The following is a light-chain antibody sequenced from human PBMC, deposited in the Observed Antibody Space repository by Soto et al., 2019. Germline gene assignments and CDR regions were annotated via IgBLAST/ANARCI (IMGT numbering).Light chain of an antibody. CDR1: QSVSSSY. V-gene: IGKV3-20*01. CDR3: QQYGSSPLMYT. Sequence: EIVLTQSPGTLSLSPGERATLSCRASQSVSSSYLAWYQQKPGQAPRLLIYGASSRATGIPDRFSGSGSGTCFTLTISRLEPEDFAVYYCQQYGSSPLMYTFGQGTKLEIK. J-gene: IGKJ2*01. CDR2: GAS.